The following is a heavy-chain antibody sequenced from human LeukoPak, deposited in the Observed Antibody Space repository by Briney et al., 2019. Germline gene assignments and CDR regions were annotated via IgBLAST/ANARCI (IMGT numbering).Heavy chain of an antibody. CDR1: GGSFRGYY. CDR3: ARGGLIAAAPVGF. D-gene: IGHD6-13*01. CDR2: IHHSGST. V-gene: IGHV4-34*01. J-gene: IGHJ4*02. Sequence: SETLSLTCTVYGGSFRGYYWSWIRQPRGQGLEWIGEIHHSGSTNYNPSLESRVTISADTSNHQFSLKLTSVTDADTAVYYCARGGLIAAAPVGFWGQGTLVTVSS.